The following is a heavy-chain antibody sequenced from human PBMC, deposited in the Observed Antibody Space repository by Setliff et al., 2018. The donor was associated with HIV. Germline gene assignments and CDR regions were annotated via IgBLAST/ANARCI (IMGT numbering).Heavy chain of an antibody. CDR3: ASVGRWSEGAFDI. J-gene: IGHJ3*02. Sequence: SVKVSCKASGGTFSSYAISWVRQAPGQGLEWMGGIIPIFGTANYAQKFQGRVTITADEYTSTAYMELSSLRSEDTALYYCASVGRWSEGAFDILGQGTMVTVS. D-gene: IGHD2-15*01. CDR2: IIPIFGTA. V-gene: IGHV1-69*13. CDR1: GGTFSSYA.